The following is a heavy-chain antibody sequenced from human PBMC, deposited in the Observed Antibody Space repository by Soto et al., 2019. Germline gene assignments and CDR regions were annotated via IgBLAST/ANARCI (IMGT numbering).Heavy chain of an antibody. Sequence: SETLSLTCTVSGGSISSSSYCWGWIRQPPGKGLEWMGSIYYSGSTYCNPSLKSRVTISIDTSKSQFSLKLSSVTAADTAVYYCARHRGPMVRGVITNWFDPWGQGTLVTVSS. CDR1: GGSISSSSYC. V-gene: IGHV4-39*01. CDR2: IYYSGST. J-gene: IGHJ5*02. CDR3: ARHRGPMVRGVITNWFDP. D-gene: IGHD3-10*01.